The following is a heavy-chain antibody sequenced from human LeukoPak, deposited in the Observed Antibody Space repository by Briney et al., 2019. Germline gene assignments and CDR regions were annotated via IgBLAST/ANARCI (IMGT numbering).Heavy chain of an antibody. V-gene: IGHV4-59*01. CDR1: GGSISSYY. Sequence: SETLSLTCTVSGGSISSYYWSWIRQPPGKGLEWIGYIYYSGSTNYNPSLKSRVTISVDTSKNQFSLKLSSVTAADTAVYYCARTSLGFGEGYFDYWGQGTLVTVSS. CDR2: IYYSGST. J-gene: IGHJ4*02. D-gene: IGHD3-10*01. CDR3: ARTSLGFGEGYFDY.